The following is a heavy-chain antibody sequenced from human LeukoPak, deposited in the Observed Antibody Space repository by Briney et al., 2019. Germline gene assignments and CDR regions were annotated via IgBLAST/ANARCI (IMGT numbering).Heavy chain of an antibody. D-gene: IGHD6-19*01. CDR3: ARDENRSGWLS. Sequence: GGSLRLSCAVSGLTFSNLKMNWVRQAPGKGLEWVSYISAGGRTTFYADSVTGRFTISRDNAKNSLYLQMSSLRVEDTAVYYCARDENRSGWLSWGQGTLVTVSS. CDR1: GLTFSNLK. CDR2: ISAGGRTT. V-gene: IGHV3-48*03. J-gene: IGHJ4*02.